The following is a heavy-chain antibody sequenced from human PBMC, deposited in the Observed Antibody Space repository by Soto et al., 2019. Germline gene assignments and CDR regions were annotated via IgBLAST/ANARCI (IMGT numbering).Heavy chain of an antibody. V-gene: IGHV4-30-2*01. D-gene: IGHD4-17*01. CDR1: GGSISSGGYP. CDR2: IYHSGST. CDR3: ARGVTTVTTFDY. J-gene: IGHJ4*02. Sequence: SETLSLTCAVSGGSISSGGYPCNWIRQPPGKGLEWIGYIYHSGSTYYNPSLKSRVTISVDRSKNQFSLKLSSVTAADTAVYYCARGVTTVTTFDYWGQGTLVTVSS.